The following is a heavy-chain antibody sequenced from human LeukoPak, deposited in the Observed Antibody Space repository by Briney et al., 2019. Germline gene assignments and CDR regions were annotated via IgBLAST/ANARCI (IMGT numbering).Heavy chain of an antibody. J-gene: IGHJ6*03. CDR3: AGSSSYNYGLYYYYYMDV. D-gene: IGHD5-18*01. V-gene: IGHV4-34*01. Sequence: PSETLSLTCAVYVGSFSGYYWSWIRQPPGKGLEWIGEINHSGSTNYNPSLKSRVTISVDTSKNQFSLKLSSVTAADTAVYFCAGSSSYNYGLYYYYYMDVWDKGTTVTVSS. CDR2: INHSGST. CDR1: VGSFSGYY.